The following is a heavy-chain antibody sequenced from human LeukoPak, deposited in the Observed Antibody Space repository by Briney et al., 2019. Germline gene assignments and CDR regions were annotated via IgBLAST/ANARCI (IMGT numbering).Heavy chain of an antibody. V-gene: IGHV3-21*01. Sequence: GGSLRLSCAASRFTFSSYRMNWVRQAPGKGLEWVSSISSSSSYIYYADSVKGRFTISRDNAKNSLYLQMNSLRAEDTAVYYCARTLWFGAEPPGHWGQGALVTVSS. CDR3: ARTLWFGAEPPGH. D-gene: IGHD3-10*01. CDR1: RFTFSSYR. J-gene: IGHJ4*02. CDR2: ISSSSSYI.